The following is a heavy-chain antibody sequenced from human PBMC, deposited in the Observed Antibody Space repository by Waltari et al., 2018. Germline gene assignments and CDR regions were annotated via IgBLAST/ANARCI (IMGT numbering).Heavy chain of an antibody. D-gene: IGHD2-15*01. J-gene: IGHJ3*02. CDR3: ARVYWVVAGNPANDAFDI. Sequence: EVQLVESGGGLVQPGGSLRLSCAASGFTFSSYSMNWVRQAPGKGLEWVSYISSSSSTIYYADSVEGRFTISRDNAKNSLYLQMNSLRAEDTAVYYCARVYWVVAGNPANDAFDIWGQGTMVTVSS. V-gene: IGHV3-48*01. CDR2: ISSSSSTI. CDR1: GFTFSSYS.